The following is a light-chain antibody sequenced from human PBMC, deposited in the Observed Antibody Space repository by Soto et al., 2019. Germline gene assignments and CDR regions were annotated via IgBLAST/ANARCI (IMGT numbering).Light chain of an antibody. J-gene: IGKJ1*01. CDR2: DVS. CDR1: QSVSRW. Sequence: DIQMTQSPSTLSASLGDRVTITCRASQSVSRWLAWYQQKPGKASKLLISDVSNLERGVPSRFSGSGSGTEFTLTISSLETDDVATYYCQQYSSYASFGQGTKVDIK. V-gene: IGKV1-5*01. CDR3: QQYSSYAS.